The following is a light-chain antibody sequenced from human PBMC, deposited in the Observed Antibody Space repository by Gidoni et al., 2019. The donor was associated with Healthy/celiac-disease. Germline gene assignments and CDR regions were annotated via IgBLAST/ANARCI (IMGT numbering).Light chain of an antibody. CDR2: AAS. J-gene: IGKJ4*01. CDR1: QSISSY. CDR3: QQSYSTPLT. Sequence: DIQMTQSPSSLSASVGDRVTITCRASQSISSYLNWYQQKPGKAPKLLIYAASSLQRGVPSRLSCSGSGTDFPLTISSLQPEYCATYYCQQSYSTPLTFGGGTKVEI. V-gene: IGKV1-39*01.